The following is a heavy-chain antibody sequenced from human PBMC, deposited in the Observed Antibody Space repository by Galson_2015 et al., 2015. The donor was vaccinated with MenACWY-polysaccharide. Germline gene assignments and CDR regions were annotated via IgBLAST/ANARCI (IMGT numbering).Heavy chain of an antibody. CDR1: GFTFSNFW. V-gene: IGHV3-7*01. Sequence: SLRLSCAASGFTFSNFWMSWVRQAPGKELEWVASIKQDGSEKYLVDSVKGRFTISRDNAENSLFLQMNSLRAEDTAVYYCARERWVRVVFFDQLGQGTLVTVSS. D-gene: IGHD3-10*01. CDR3: ARERWVRVVFFDQ. CDR2: IKQDGSEK. J-gene: IGHJ4*02.